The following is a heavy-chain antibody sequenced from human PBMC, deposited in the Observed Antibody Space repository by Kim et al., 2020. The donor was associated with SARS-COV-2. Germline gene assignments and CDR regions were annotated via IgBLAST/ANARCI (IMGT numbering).Heavy chain of an antibody. D-gene: IGHD3-22*01. CDR3: ARNDYYASSGVCPV. J-gene: IGHJ6*02. V-gene: IGHV3-74*01. Sequence: ADSVKGRCSISRDHAKNTLYLPMNSLRAEDTAVYYCARNDYYASSGVCPVWGQGTTVTVS.